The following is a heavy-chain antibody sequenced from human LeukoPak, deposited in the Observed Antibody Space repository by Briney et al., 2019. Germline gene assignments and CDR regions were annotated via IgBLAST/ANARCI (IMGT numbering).Heavy chain of an antibody. CDR1: GGSISSGDYY. Sequence: SQTLSLTCTVSGGSISSGDYYWSWIRQPPGKGLEWIGYIYYSWSTYYNPSLKSRVTISVETSKNQFSLKLSSVTAADTAVYYCARGSGYCSSTSCRPTSSWFDPWGQGTPVTVSS. CDR2: IYYSWST. V-gene: IGHV4-30-4*08. J-gene: IGHJ5*02. D-gene: IGHD2-2*01. CDR3: ARGSGYCSSTSCRPTSSWFDP.